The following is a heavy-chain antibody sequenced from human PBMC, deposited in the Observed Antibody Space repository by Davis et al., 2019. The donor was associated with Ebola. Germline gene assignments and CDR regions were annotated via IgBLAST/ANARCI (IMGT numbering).Heavy chain of an antibody. CDR2: LGFSADT. Sequence: GESLKISCAASGFTFSTYVMSWVRQAPGKGLEWVSTLGFSADTYYADSVKGRFTISRDNSKNTLYLQMNSLRAEDTAVYYCAKEIAAADGWFDPWGQGTLVTVSS. CDR3: AKEIAAADGWFDP. V-gene: IGHV3-23*01. CDR1: GFTFSTYV. D-gene: IGHD6-13*01. J-gene: IGHJ5*02.